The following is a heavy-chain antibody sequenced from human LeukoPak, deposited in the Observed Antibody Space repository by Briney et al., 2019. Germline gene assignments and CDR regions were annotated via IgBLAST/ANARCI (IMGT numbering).Heavy chain of an antibody. D-gene: IGHD4-17*01. V-gene: IGHV3-53*01. Sequence: GGSLRLSCAASEITVSGDYMSWVRQAPGKRLEWVSLIYSVASTYYADSVKSRFTISRDNSKNTLYLQMNSLRAEDTAVYYCARLPTVTSSLGYWGQGTLVTVSS. CDR1: EITVSGDY. J-gene: IGHJ4*02. CDR2: IYSVAST. CDR3: ARLPTVTSSLGY.